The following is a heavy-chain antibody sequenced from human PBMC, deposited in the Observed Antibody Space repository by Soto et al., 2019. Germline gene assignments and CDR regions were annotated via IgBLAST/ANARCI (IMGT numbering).Heavy chain of an antibody. J-gene: IGHJ4*02. Sequence: ASVKVSCKASGYPFTNYGISWVRQAPGQGLEWMGWISAYNGNTKYAQKLQGRVTMTTDTSTSTAYMELRSLRSEDTAVYYCARSIVVVTALDYWGQGTLVTVSS. CDR3: ARSIVVVTALDY. CDR1: GYPFTNYG. CDR2: ISAYNGNT. V-gene: IGHV1-18*01. D-gene: IGHD2-21*02.